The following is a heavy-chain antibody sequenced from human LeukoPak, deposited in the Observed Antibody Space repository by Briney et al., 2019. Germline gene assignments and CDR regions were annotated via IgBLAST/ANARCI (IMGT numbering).Heavy chain of an antibody. CDR3: ARVRCSGGSCYTFDY. D-gene: IGHD2-15*01. Sequence: SQTLFLTCTVSGGSISSGDYYWSWIRQPPGKGLEWIGYIYYSGSTYYNPSLKSRVTISVDTSKNQFSLKLSSVTAADTAVYYCARVRCSGGSCYTFDYWGQGTLVTVSS. CDR1: GGSISSGDYY. V-gene: IGHV4-30-4*01. J-gene: IGHJ4*02. CDR2: IYYSGST.